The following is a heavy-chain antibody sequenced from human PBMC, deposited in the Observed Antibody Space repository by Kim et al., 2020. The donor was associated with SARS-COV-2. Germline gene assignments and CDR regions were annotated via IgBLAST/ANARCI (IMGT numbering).Heavy chain of an antibody. V-gene: IGHV4-59*01. CDR2: IYYSGST. CDR1: GGSISSYY. J-gene: IGHJ6*02. CDR3: ARDREDYYGMDV. D-gene: IGHD1-26*01. Sequence: SETLSLTCTVSGGSISSYYWSWIRQPPGKGLEWIGYIYYSGSTNYNPSLKSRVTISVDTSKNQFSLKLSSVTAADTAVYYCARDREDYYGMDVGAKGPRSPSP.